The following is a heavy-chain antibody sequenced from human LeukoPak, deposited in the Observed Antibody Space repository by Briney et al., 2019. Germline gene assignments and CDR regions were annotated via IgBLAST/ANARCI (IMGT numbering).Heavy chain of an antibody. D-gene: IGHD6-13*01. CDR3: ARGRSSSWSSFDY. CDR2: IYNIGRT. Sequence: SQTLSLTCTVSGGSISSGDYYWSWIRQPPGKGLEWIGYIYNIGRTYYNPSLKSRVTISVDTSKNLFSLKVSSVTAADAAVYYCARGRSSSWSSFDYWGQGTLVTVSS. J-gene: IGHJ4*02. V-gene: IGHV4-30-4*01. CDR1: GGSISSGDYY.